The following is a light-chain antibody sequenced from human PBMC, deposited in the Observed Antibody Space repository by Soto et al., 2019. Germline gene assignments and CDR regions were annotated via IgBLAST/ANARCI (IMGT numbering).Light chain of an antibody. V-gene: IGKV3-20*01. Sequence: ELVLTQSPGTLSLSPGERATLSCRASQTISSYLALYQHKSGQAPRLLIYDASSRATDIPERFSGSGSGTDFTPTIGRLEPEDVAVYYCQQYHSSPPYGIGQGTKLDIK. CDR2: DAS. CDR3: QQYHSSPPYG. CDR1: QTISSY. J-gene: IGKJ2*01.